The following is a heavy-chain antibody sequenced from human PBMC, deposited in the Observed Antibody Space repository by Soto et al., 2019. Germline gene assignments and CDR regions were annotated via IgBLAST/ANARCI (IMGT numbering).Heavy chain of an antibody. V-gene: IGHV3-74*01. J-gene: IGHJ6*02. CDR1: GFTFSSYW. CDR3: GRWGSGIYGMDI. D-gene: IGHD6-13*01. CDR2: IIRDGSST. Sequence: EVQLVESGGGLVQPGGSLRLSCAASGFTFSSYWMHWVRQAPGKGLVWISRIIRDGSSTNYADSVKGRFTISRDNAKNTLYLEINSLRAEDTAVYFCGRWGSGIYGMDIWGQGTTVTVSS.